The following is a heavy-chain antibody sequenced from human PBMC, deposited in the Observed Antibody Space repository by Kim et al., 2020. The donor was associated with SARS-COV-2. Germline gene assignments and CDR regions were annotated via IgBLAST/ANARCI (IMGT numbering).Heavy chain of an antibody. J-gene: IGHJ4*02. CDR2: VLSDGSAE. V-gene: IGHV3-30-3*01. CDR3: AREEHNGSSGKDY. D-gene: IGHD3-10*01. Sequence: GGSLRLSCAASGFTFSTYNMHWVRQAPGKGLEWVAVVLSDGSAEYYADSVKGRFTISRDNSKNTVYLEMNSLRPEDTAMYYCAREEHNGSSGKDYWGQGSLVTVSS. CDR1: GFTFSTYN.